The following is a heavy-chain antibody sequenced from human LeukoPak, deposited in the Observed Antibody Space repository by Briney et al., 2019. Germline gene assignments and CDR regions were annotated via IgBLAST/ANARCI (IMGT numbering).Heavy chain of an antibody. CDR1: GFPFNSYS. D-gene: IGHD1-26*01. CDR2: ITSSSSYI. CDR3: ARDPYSGSYGDYYYYYMDV. V-gene: IGHV3-21*01. Sequence: GRSLRLSCAASGFPFNSYSMHWVRQAPGKGLEWLSSITSSSSYIYYADSVKGRFTISRDNAKNSLYLQMNSLRDEDTAVYYCARDPYSGSYGDYYYYYMDVWGKGTTVTISS. J-gene: IGHJ6*03.